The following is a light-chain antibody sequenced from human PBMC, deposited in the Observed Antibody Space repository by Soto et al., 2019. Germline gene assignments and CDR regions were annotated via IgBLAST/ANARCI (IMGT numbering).Light chain of an antibody. J-gene: IGKJ2*01. CDR2: AAS. V-gene: IGKV1-39*01. CDR3: QQSYSTPYT. CDR1: QSISSN. Sequence: DIQMTQFPSSLSASVGDRVTNTCRASQSISSNLNWYQQKPGKAPKLLIYAASSLQSRVPSTFSCSGSGTDFTVIISSLQPADFATHYCQQSYSTPYTVGQGTKLEIK.